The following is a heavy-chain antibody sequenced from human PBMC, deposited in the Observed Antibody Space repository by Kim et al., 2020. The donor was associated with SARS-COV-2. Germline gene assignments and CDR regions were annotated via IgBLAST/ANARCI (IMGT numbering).Heavy chain of an antibody. J-gene: IGHJ4*02. Sequence: SETLSFTCTVSGGSISSSSYYWGWIRQPPGKGLEWIGSIYYSGSTYYNPSLKSRVTISVDTSKNQFSLKLSSVTAADTAVYYCARQRYGYYDSSGYYPLDYWGQGTLVTVSS. CDR1: GGSISSSSYY. V-gene: IGHV4-39*01. CDR2: IYYSGST. D-gene: IGHD3-22*01. CDR3: ARQRYGYYDSSGYYPLDY.